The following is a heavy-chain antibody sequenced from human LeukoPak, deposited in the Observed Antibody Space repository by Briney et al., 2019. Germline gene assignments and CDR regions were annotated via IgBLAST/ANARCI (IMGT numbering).Heavy chain of an antibody. CDR3: PRVFRGAVTSNWFDP. J-gene: IGHJ5*02. CDR2: ISDSGST. D-gene: IGHD4-17*01. CDR1: VGSIPGYY. V-gene: IGHV4-59*01. Sequence: SETLSLTCTVSVGSIPGYYWTWIRQAPGKGLEWIGYISDSGSTNYNPSLKSRASMSVDLSNTEFSLRLNSVTAADTAVYSCPRVFRGAVTSNWFDPWGQGTLVTVSS.